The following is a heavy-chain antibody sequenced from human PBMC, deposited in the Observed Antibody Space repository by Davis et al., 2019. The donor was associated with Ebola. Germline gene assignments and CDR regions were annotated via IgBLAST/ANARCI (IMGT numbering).Heavy chain of an antibody. CDR2: IYYSGST. J-gene: IGHJ6*02. D-gene: IGHD2/OR15-2a*01. CDR3: ARAVIVATASYYSYYYGMDV. Sequence: SETLSLTCAVYGGSFSGYYWSWIRQPPGKGLEWIGYIYYSGSTNYNPSLKSRVTISVDTSKNQFSLKLSSVTAADTAVYYCARAVIVATASYYSYYYGMDVWGQGTTVTVSS. V-gene: IGHV4-59*01. CDR1: GGSFSGYY.